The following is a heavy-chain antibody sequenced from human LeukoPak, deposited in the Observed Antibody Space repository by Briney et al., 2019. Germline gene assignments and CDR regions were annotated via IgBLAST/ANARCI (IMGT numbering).Heavy chain of an antibody. CDR3: ARKGIAEDY. Sequence: SETLSLACTVSGYSISSGYYWGWIRQPPGQGLEWIGSIYHSGSTYYNPSLKSRVTISVDTSKNQFSLKLSSVTAADTAVYYCARKGIAEDYWGQGTLVTVSS. CDR2: IYHSGST. D-gene: IGHD6-13*01. CDR1: GYSISSGYY. J-gene: IGHJ4*02. V-gene: IGHV4-38-2*02.